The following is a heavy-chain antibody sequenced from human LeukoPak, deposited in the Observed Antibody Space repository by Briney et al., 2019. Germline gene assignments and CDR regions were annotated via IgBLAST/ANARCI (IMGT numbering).Heavy chain of an antibody. CDR2: IYWNDDK. D-gene: IGHD3-9*01. CDR1: GFSLSTSGVS. CDR3: AHSQGYYDILTGYYSFADWFDP. V-gene: IGHV2-5*01. J-gene: IGHJ5*02. Sequence: SGPTLVKPTQTLTLTCTFSGFSLSTSGVSVGWIRQPPGKALEWLALIYWNDDKRYSPSLKSRLTITKDTSKNQVVLTMTNMDPVDTATYYCAHSQGYYDILTGYYSFADWFDPWGQGTLVTVSS.